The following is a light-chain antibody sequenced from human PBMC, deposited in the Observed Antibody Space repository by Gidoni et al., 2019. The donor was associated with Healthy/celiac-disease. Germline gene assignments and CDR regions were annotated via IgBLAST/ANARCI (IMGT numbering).Light chain of an antibody. CDR3: QQSYSTPPVT. V-gene: IGKV1-39*01. CDR2: AAS. J-gene: IGKJ1*01. CDR1: QSISSY. Sequence: DSQMTQSPSSLSASVGDRVTITCRASQSISSYLNWYQQKPGKAPKLLIYAASSLQSGVPSMFSGSGSGTDFTLTISSLQPEDFATYYCQQSYSTPPVTFGQGTKVEIK.